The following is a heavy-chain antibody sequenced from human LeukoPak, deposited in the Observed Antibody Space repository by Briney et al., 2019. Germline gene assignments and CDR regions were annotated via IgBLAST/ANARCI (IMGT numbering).Heavy chain of an antibody. D-gene: IGHD2-2*02. J-gene: IGHJ3*02. CDR2: IYPGDSDT. CDR3: ARVKAPGCSSTSCYSPYAFDI. V-gene: IGHV5-51*01. CDR1: GYSFTSYW. Sequence: GESLKISCKGSGYSFTSYWIGWVRQMPGKGLEWMGIIYPGDSDTRYSPSFQGQVTISADKSISTAYLQWSSLKASDTAMYYCARVKAPGCSSTSCYSPYAFDIWGQGTMVTVSS.